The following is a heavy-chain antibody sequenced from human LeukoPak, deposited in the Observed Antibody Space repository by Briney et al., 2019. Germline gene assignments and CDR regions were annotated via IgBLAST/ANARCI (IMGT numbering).Heavy chain of an antibody. J-gene: IGHJ4*02. CDR3: AKGGSGWSYLDY. D-gene: IGHD6-19*01. CDR2: ISGVDGKT. CDR1: GFTFSSYA. Sequence: PGGSLRLSCAASGFTFSSYARNWVRQAPGKGLEWVLGISGVDGKTYYADSVKGRFTISSDSSKNTLYLKMNSLRAEDTAVYYCAKGGSGWSYLDYWGQGALVTVSS. V-gene: IGHV3-23*01.